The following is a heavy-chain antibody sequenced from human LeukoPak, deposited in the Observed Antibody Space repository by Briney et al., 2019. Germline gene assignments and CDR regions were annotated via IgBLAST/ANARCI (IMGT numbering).Heavy chain of an antibody. CDR2: IYYNGSS. Sequence: PGGSLRLSCAASGFTFSSYAMSWVRQAPGKGLEWIGNIYYNGSSNYNPSLKRRISISVDTSKNQFSLKLHSVTAADTAVYYCARHVGLNMIRGVTNWFDPWGQGTLVTVSS. J-gene: IGHJ5*02. V-gene: IGHV4-59*08. D-gene: IGHD3-10*01. CDR3: ARHVGLNMIRGVTNWFDP. CDR1: GFTFSSYA.